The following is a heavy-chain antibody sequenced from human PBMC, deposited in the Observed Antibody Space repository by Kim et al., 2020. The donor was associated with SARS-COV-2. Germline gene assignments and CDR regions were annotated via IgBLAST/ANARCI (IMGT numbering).Heavy chain of an antibody. CDR2: ISGSGGST. J-gene: IGHJ4*02. Sequence: GGSLRLSCAASGFTFSSYAMSWVRQAPGKGLEWVSAISGSGGSTYYADSVKGRFTISRDNSKNTLYLQMNSLRAEDTAVYYCAKATEPAFWGVIVMAPFDYWGQGTLVSVSS. V-gene: IGHV3-23*01. CDR1: GFTFSSYA. CDR3: AKATEPAFWGVIVMAPFDY. D-gene: IGHD3-16*02.